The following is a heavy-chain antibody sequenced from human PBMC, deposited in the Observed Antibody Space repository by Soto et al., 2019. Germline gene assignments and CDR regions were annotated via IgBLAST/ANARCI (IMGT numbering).Heavy chain of an antibody. CDR1: GGSISSGGYS. V-gene: IGHV4-30-2*01. CDR2: IYHSGST. J-gene: IGHJ5*02. CDR3: ASRPSGSGFDP. Sequence: QLQLQESGSGLVKPSQTLSLTCAVSGGSISSGGYSWSWIRQPQGKGLECIGYIYHSGSTYYNPSLKSRVTISVDRSKNQFSLKLSSVTAADTAVYYCASRPSGSGFDPWGQGTLVTVSS. D-gene: IGHD1-26*01.